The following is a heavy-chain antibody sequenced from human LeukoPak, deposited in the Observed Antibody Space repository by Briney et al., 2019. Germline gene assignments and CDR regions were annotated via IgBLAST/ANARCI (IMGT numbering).Heavy chain of an antibody. Sequence: SETLSLTCTVAGGSISSHYWSWIRQPPGKGLEWIGYIYYSGSTNYNPSLKSRVTISVDTSKNQFSLKLSSVTAADTAVYYCARTDYDPPFALDIWGQGTMVTVSS. J-gene: IGHJ3*02. CDR1: GGSISSHY. V-gene: IGHV4-59*11. D-gene: IGHD3-22*01. CDR2: IYYSGST. CDR3: ARTDYDPPFALDI.